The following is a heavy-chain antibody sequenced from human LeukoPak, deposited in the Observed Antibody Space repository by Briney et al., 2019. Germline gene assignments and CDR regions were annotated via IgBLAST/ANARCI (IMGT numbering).Heavy chain of an antibody. CDR2: ISSSSSYI. Sequence: GGSLRLSCAASGFTFSSYSMNWVRQAPGKGLEWVSSISSSSSYIYYADSAKGRFTISRDNAKNSLYLQMNSLRAEDTAVYYCARDSDGNFNYWGQGTLVTVSS. V-gene: IGHV3-21*01. CDR3: ARDSDGNFNY. J-gene: IGHJ4*02. CDR1: GFTFSSYS. D-gene: IGHD3-10*01.